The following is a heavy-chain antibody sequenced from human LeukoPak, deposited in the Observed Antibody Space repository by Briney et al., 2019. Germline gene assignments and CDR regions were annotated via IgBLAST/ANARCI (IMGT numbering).Heavy chain of an antibody. CDR1: GGSISSYY. CDR3: AREVGTIMVNWFDP. D-gene: IGHD3-3*01. CDR2: IYTSRST. V-gene: IGHV4-4*07. J-gene: IGHJ5*02. Sequence: PSETLSLTCTVSGGSISSYYWSWIRQPAGKGLEWILRIYTSRSTNYNPSLKSRVTMSVDTSKNQFSLKLSSVTAADTAVYYCAREVGTIMVNWFDPWGQGTLVTVSS.